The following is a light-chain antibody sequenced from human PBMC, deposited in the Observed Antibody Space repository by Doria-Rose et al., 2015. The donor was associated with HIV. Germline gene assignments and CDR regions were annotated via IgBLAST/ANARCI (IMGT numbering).Light chain of an antibody. CDR2: DVN. CDR1: SSDVGGYKY. V-gene: IGLV2-14*03. CDR3: GSYTSSTTVI. J-gene: IGLJ2*01. Sequence: SPGQSITISCTGTSSDVGGYKYVSWYQHFPGKAPELLIYDVNMRPSGVSNRFSGSKSGNTASLTISGVQAEDEADYYCGSYTSSTTVIFGGGTKLTVL.